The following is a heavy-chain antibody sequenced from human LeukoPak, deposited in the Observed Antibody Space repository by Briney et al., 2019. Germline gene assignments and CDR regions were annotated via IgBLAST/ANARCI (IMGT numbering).Heavy chain of an antibody. Sequence: ASVKVSCKASGYTFTSYAMHWVRQAPGQRLEWMGWINAGNGNTKYSQKFQGRVTITRDTSASTAYMELGSLRSEDTAVYYCARDRGYDFWSGYYDYWGQGTLVTVSS. J-gene: IGHJ4*02. CDR2: INAGNGNT. CDR1: GYTFTSYA. V-gene: IGHV1-3*01. D-gene: IGHD3-3*01. CDR3: ARDRGYDFWSGYYDY.